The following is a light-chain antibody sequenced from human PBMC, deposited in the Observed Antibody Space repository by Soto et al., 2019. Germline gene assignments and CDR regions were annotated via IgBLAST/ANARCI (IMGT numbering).Light chain of an antibody. CDR3: EQYNSWPPLYT. J-gene: IGKJ2*01. Sequence: EIVMTQSPATLSVSPGEGATLSCRASQSVSHNLAWYQQKPGQAPRLLIYGASTRATGIPTRFSGSGSGTEFTVTISSLQSEDFAVYYCEQYNSWPPLYTFGQGTKLEIK. CDR1: QSVSHN. V-gene: IGKV3-15*01. CDR2: GAS.